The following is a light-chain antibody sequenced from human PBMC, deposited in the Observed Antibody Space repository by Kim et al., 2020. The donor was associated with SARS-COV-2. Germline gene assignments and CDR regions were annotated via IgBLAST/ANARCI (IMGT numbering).Light chain of an antibody. CDR2: EVN. V-gene: IGLV2-8*01. CDR1: SSDVGGYNY. J-gene: IGLJ1*01. Sequence: QSALTQPPSASGSAGQSVTISCTGTSSDVGGYNYVSWYQQHPGKAPKLMIYEVNKRPSGIPDRFSASKSGNTASLTVSGIQAEDEADYYCSSYAGSNNVFGTGTKVTVL. CDR3: SSYAGSNNV.